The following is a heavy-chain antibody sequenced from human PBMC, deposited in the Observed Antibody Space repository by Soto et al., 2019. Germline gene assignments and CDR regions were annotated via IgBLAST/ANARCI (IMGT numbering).Heavy chain of an antibody. CDR1: GYPFTHYG. CDR2: ISPYNGNT. CDR3: ARDWGSGPVDP. J-gene: IGHJ5*02. Sequence: ASVKVSCKSSGYPFTHYGITWVRQAPGQGLEWMGWISPYNGNTNYGQTLQGRVTLTTDTSTSTAYMELRSLRSDDTAVYYCARDWGSGPVDPWGQGTLVTVSS. D-gene: IGHD3-16*01. V-gene: IGHV1-18*01.